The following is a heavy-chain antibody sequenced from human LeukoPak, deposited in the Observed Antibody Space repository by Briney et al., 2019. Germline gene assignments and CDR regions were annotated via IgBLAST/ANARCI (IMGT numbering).Heavy chain of an antibody. CDR1: GFIFSAYP. J-gene: IGHJ4*02. V-gene: IGHV3-30*04. CDR2: ISYDGRNK. CDR3: ATWSGLSSTNWYGPFDY. Sequence: GGSLRLSCAASGFIFSAYPIHWVRQAPGKGLEWVAVISYDGRNKYFADSVKGRFTISRDNSKNTLYLQMSSLRAEDTAMYYCATWSGLSSTNWYGPFDYWGQGTLVTVSS. D-gene: IGHD6-13*01.